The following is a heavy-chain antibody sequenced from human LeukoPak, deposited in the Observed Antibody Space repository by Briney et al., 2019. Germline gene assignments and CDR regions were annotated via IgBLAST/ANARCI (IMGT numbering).Heavy chain of an antibody. CDR1: GFTFSSYE. Sequence: GGSLRLSCAASGFTFSSYEMNWVRQAPGKGLEWVSYISSSGSTIYYADSVKGRITISRDNAKNSLYLQMNSLRAEDTAVYYCAGVGTVTTYYFDYWGQGTLVTVSS. CDR3: AGVGTVTTYYFDY. D-gene: IGHD4-17*01. CDR2: ISSSGSTI. J-gene: IGHJ4*02. V-gene: IGHV3-48*03.